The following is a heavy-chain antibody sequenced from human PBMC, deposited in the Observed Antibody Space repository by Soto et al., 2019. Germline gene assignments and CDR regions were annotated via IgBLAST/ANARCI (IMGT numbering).Heavy chain of an antibody. Sequence: PGGSLRLSCAASGFTFSYYYMSWIRQAPGKGLEWVSYISSSSSYTNYADSVKGRFTISRDNAKNSLYLQMNSLRAEDTAVYYCAREIAVAGKGRGGEAWWGQGTLVTVSS. CDR2: ISSSSSYT. J-gene: IGHJ4*02. CDR3: AREIAVAGKGRGGEAW. V-gene: IGHV3-11*06. D-gene: IGHD6-19*01. CDR1: GFTFSYYY.